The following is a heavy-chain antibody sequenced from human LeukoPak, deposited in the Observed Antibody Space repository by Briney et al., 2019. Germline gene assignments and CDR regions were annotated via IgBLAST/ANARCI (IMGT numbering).Heavy chain of an antibody. D-gene: IGHD5-12*01. CDR1: GFTFHKYW. J-gene: IGHJ3*02. CDR3: ARAPPSNGYSYHFDI. V-gene: IGHV3-74*01. CDR2: IYIDGTGI. Sequence: PGGSLRLSCAASGFTFHKYWMHWVRQAPGKGLVWVSRIYIDGTGIVYTGSVKGRFTISRDNAKNTLYLQMNSLRVEDTAVYYCARAPPSNGYSYHFDIWGLGTMVTVSS.